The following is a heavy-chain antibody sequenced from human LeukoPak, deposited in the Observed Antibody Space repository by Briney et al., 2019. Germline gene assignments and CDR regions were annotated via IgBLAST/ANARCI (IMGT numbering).Heavy chain of an antibody. CDR2: IYLGDSDT. CDR3: TRPTSQTTVTSVDDDAFHI. Sequence: GESLKISCTGSGYRIISYWIAWVRQMPGKGLEWMGNIYLGDSDTTYSPSFQGHVTISADKSISTAYLHCSRLTASDTAIYYCTRPTSQTTVTSVDDDAFHIWGGGTMVTVSS. J-gene: IGHJ3*02. V-gene: IGHV5-51*01. CDR1: GYRIISYW. D-gene: IGHD4-17*01.